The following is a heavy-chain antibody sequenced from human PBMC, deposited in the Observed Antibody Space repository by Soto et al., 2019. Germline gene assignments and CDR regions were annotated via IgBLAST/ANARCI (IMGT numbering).Heavy chain of an antibody. CDR2: IIPILGIA. Sequence: ASVKVSCKASGDTFSSYTISWVRQAPGQGLEWMGRIIPILGIANYAQKFQGRVTITADKSTSTAYMELSSLRSEDTAVYYCARDKYSSGWFFYWGQGTLVTVSS. V-gene: IGHV1-69*04. CDR1: GDTFSSYT. CDR3: ARDKYSSGWFFY. J-gene: IGHJ4*02. D-gene: IGHD6-19*01.